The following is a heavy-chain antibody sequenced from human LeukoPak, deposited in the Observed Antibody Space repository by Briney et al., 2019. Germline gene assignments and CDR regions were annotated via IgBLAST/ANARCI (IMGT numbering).Heavy chain of an antibody. D-gene: IGHD4-17*01. CDR1: GYTFTSNY. V-gene: IGHV1-46*01. CDR2: IIPSGGST. CDR3: ARDAMSSVTTSPHYFDY. J-gene: IGHJ4*02. Sequence: ASVKVSCKASGYTFTSNYMHWVRQAPGQGLEWMGIIIPSGGSTTYAQKFQGRVTMTRDTSTSTVYMELSSLRSEDTAVYYCARDAMSSVTTSPHYFDYWGQGTLVTVSS.